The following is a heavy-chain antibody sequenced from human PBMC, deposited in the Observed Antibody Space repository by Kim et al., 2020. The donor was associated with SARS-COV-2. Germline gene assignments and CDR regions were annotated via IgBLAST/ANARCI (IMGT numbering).Heavy chain of an antibody. V-gene: IGHV1-2*02. Sequence: ASVKVSCKTSGFTFIGYYIHWMRQAPGQGLEWVGLVGPNNGGTNYAQKFQDRVTVTRDTSTSTAYMELGSLRSDDTAIYYCVKELRGGYFDYWGQGTLVT. CDR2: VGPNNGGT. CDR3: VKELRGGYFDY. CDR1: GFTFIGYY. J-gene: IGHJ4*02. D-gene: IGHD3-10*01.